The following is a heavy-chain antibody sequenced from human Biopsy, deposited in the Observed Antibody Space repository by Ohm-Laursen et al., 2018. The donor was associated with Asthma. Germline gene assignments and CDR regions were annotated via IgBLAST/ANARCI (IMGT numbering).Heavy chain of an antibody. D-gene: IGHD3-16*01. V-gene: IGHV4-30-4*01. J-gene: IGHJ4*02. Sequence: TLSLTWAVYGGSFSGYYWSWVRQPPGKGLEWIGYIYYIGSTYYNPSLKSRVAISLDTSKNQFSLKLSSVTAADTAVYFCARRGGVRRYFDYWGQGTLVTVSS. CDR2: IYYIGST. CDR1: GGSFSGYY. CDR3: ARRGGVRRYFDY.